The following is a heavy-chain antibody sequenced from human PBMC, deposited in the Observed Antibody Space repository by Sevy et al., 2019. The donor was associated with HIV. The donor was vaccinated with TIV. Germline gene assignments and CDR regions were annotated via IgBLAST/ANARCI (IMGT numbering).Heavy chain of an antibody. Sequence: GGSLRLSCAASGFTFSNYAMSWVRQAPGKGLEWVSSIRISGGNKYYADSVKGRFTISRNNSKNTLYLQMNSLRAEDTAVYYCAKEWTQLSDWYGELDYWGQGSLVTVSS. D-gene: IGHD6-19*01. CDR3: AKEWTQLSDWYGELDY. V-gene: IGHV3-23*01. CDR2: IRISGGNK. CDR1: GFTFSNYA. J-gene: IGHJ4*02.